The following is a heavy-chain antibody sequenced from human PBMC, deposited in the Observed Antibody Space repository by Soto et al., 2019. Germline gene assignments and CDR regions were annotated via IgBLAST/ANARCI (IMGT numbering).Heavy chain of an antibody. Sequence: PGGSLRLSCAASGFRFNIFGMHWVRQAPGKGLEWVAVIRYDGSNIYYADSVKGRVTISRDNSKNTLYLQMNSLRVEDTAVYYCARDGVGATAFFGYFDYWGQGTLVTVSS. CDR1: GFRFNIFG. CDR2: IRYDGSNI. CDR3: ARDGVGATAFFGYFDY. D-gene: IGHD1-26*01. V-gene: IGHV3-33*01. J-gene: IGHJ4*02.